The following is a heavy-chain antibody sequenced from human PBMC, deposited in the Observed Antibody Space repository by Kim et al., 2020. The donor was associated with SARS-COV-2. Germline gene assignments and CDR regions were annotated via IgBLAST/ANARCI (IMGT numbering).Heavy chain of an antibody. J-gene: IGHJ1*01. V-gene: IGHV3-23*01. CDR1: GFTFSSYA. D-gene: IGHD2-21*01. CDR2: ISGSGGST. CDR3: AKDLGVIASLAEYFQH. Sequence: GGSLRLSCAASGFTFSSYAMSWVRQAPGKGLEWVSAISGSGGSTYYADSVKGRFTISRDNSKNTLYLQMNSLRAEDTAVYYCAKDLGVIASLAEYFQHWGQGTLVTVSS.